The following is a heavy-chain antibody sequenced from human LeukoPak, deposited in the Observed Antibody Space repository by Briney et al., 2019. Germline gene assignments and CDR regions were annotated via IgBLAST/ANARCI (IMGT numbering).Heavy chain of an antibody. CDR3: ARDMVGDYVF. CDR2: ISSSSSTI. D-gene: IGHD4-17*01. V-gene: IGHV3-48*01. Sequence: GGSLRLSCAASGFTFSSYSMNWVRQAPGKGLEWVSYISSSSSTIYYADSVKGRFTISRDNAKNSLYLQMNSLRAEDTAVYYCARDMVGDYVFWGQGTLVTVSS. J-gene: IGHJ4*02. CDR1: GFTFSSYS.